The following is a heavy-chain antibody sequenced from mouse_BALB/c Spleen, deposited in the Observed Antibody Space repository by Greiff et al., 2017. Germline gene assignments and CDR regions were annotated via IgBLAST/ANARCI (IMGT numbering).Heavy chain of an antibody. CDR1: GFTFSSYW. CDR3: TGGTTAWYFDV. D-gene: IGHD1-2*01. Sequence: EVKLQESGGGLVQPGGSMKLSCVASGFTFSSYWMSWVRQSPEKGLEWVAEIRLKSDNYATHYAESVKGKFTISRDDSKSRLYLQMNSLRAEDTGIYYCTGGTTAWYFDVWGAGTTVTVSS. J-gene: IGHJ1*01. CDR2: IRLKSDNYAT. V-gene: IGHV6-3*01.